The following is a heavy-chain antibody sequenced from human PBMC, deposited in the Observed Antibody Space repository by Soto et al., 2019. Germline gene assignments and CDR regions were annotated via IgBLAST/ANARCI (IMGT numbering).Heavy chain of an antibody. V-gene: IGHV3-48*03. CDR3: ARDQMDSTPYY. CDR1: GFTFSSYE. D-gene: IGHD4-4*01. Sequence: GSLRLSCAASGFTFSSYEMNWVRQAPGKGLEWVSYISSSGSTIYYADSVKGRFTISRDNAKNSLYLQMNSLRAEDTALYYCARDQMDSTPYYWGQGTLVTVSS. J-gene: IGHJ4*02. CDR2: ISSSGSTI.